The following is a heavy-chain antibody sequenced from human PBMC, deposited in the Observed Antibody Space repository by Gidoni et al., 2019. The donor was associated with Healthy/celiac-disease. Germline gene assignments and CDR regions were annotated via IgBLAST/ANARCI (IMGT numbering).Heavy chain of an antibody. CDR1: GFTFDDYA. CDR2: ISWNSGSI. J-gene: IGHJ3*02. Sequence: EVQLVESGGGLVQPGRSLRLSCAASGFTFDDYAMHWVRQAAGKGLEWVSGISWNSGSIGYADSVKGRFTISRDNAKNSLYLQMNSLRAEDTALYYCAKVGTATYEFDAFDIWGQGTMVTVSS. D-gene: IGHD6-25*01. V-gene: IGHV3-9*01. CDR3: AKVGTATYEFDAFDI.